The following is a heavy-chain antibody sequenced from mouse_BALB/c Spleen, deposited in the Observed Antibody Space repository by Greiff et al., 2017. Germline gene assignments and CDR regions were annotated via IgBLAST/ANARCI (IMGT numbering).Heavy chain of an antibody. CDR2: INPYNGAT. CDR3: ARRDYDYDDGYYAMDY. V-gene: IGHV1-26*01. CDR1: GYSFTGYY. J-gene: IGHJ4*01. Sequence: EVQLQQSGPELVKPGASVKISCKASGYSFTGYYMHWVKQSHVKSLEWIGRINPYNGATSYNQNFKDKASLTVDKSSSTAYMELHSLTSEDSAVYYCARRDYDYDDGYYAMDYWGQGTSVTVSS. D-gene: IGHD2-4*01.